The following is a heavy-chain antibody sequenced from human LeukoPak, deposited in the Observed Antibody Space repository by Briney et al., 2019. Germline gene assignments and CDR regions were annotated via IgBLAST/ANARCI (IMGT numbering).Heavy chain of an antibody. CDR2: ISHDGNNQ. J-gene: IGHJ4*02. CDR3: AKGYDILPTDYFDY. V-gene: IGHV3-30*07. D-gene: IGHD3-9*01. CDR1: GFMFSSYP. Sequence: GDPLTHSCAASGFMFSSYPMHYVRQPPGKAREWVALISHDGNNQLYLDSVNGRFTISSDNSKNSLYLQMYSLRAEDTVIYCCAKGYDILPTDYFDYWGQGTLVTVSS.